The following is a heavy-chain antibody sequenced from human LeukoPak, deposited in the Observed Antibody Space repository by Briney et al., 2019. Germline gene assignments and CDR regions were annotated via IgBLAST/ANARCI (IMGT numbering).Heavy chain of an antibody. D-gene: IGHD3-22*01. CDR2: ISYDGGNK. V-gene: IGHV3-30-3*01. Sequence: PGGSLRLSCAASGFTFGSYAMHWVRQAPGKGLEWVAVISYDGGNKYYADSVKGRFTISRDNSKNTLYLQMNSLRAEDTAVYYCASPDSSGYYYAGLAFDYWGQGTLVTVSS. CDR1: GFTFGSYA. CDR3: ASPDSSGYYYAGLAFDY. J-gene: IGHJ4*02.